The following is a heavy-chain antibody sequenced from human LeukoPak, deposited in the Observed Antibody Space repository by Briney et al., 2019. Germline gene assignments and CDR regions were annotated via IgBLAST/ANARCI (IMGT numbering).Heavy chain of an antibody. D-gene: IGHD1-26*01. J-gene: IGHJ5*02. CDR1: GGSISGYY. CDR3: ARGGNYWPQWWFDP. CDR2: IYYPGST. Sequence: SETLSLTCTVSGGSISGYYWSWIRQPPGKGLEWIGYIYYPGSTSYNPSLKSRVTISLDASKNQSSLELNSVTPADTAVYYCARGGNYWPQWWFDPWGRGTLVSVSS. V-gene: IGHV4-59*01.